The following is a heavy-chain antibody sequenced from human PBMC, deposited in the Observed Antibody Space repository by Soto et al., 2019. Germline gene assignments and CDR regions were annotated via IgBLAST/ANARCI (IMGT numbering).Heavy chain of an antibody. CDR1: GFSFSTYT. V-gene: IGHV3-23*01. J-gene: IGHJ1*01. D-gene: IGHD2-21*01. CDR2: ISSSAGNT. Sequence: PGVSRRLSWAASGFSFSTYTMSWVRQAPGKGLEWVSGISSSAGNTYYSDSVKGRFTISRDNSKDTLFLQMNRLGADDTALYFFAKDLRTGVATTHCGYRGQGNLVAASS. CDR3: AKDLRTGVATTHCGY.